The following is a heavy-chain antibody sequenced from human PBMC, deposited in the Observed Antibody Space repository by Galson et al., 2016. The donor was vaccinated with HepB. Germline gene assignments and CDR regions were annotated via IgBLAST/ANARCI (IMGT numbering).Heavy chain of an antibody. CDR2: INSDGSST. CDR1: GFTFSRYW. V-gene: IGHV3-74*01. CDR3: VREDYGDDPVYYYYYGMDV. J-gene: IGHJ6*02. D-gene: IGHD4-17*01. Sequence: SLRLSCAASGFTFSRYWMHWVRQAPGKGLVWVSRINSDGSSTIYADSVRGRFTISRDNAKNTLYLQMNSLRAEDTALYYCVREDYGDDPVYYYYYGMDVWGQGTTFSVSS.